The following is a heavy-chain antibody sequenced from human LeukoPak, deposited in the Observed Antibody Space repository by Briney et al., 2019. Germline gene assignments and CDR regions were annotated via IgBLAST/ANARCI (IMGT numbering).Heavy chain of an antibody. Sequence: SETLSLTCTVSGGSISSYYWSWIRQPAGKGLEWIGHIYTSGITNYNSSLKSRVTMSVDTSKNQFSLRLSSVTAADTAVYYCARDATVGATPFDYWGQGTLVSVSS. CDR3: ARDATVGATPFDY. V-gene: IGHV4-4*07. D-gene: IGHD1-26*01. CDR1: GGSISSYY. CDR2: IYTSGIT. J-gene: IGHJ4*02.